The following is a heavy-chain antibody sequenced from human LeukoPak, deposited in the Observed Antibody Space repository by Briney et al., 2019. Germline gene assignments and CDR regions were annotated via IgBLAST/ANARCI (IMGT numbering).Heavy chain of an antibody. CDR1: GDSVRSYY. CDR2: INDRGST. D-gene: IGHD3-10*01. V-gene: IGHV4-59*08. J-gene: IGHJ5*02. Sequence: SVILSLTCTVSGDSVRSYYWSWIRQPPGQGLEWLGHINDRGSTNYNPSLQGRVTISIDTSKNQFSLKLNSVTAADTAVYYCARYDYGSGYPGSWLDPWGQGTLVTVSS. CDR3: ARYDYGSGYPGSWLDP.